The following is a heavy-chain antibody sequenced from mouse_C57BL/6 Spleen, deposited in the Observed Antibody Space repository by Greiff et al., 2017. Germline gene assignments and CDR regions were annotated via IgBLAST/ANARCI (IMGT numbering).Heavy chain of an antibody. D-gene: IGHD2-4*01. J-gene: IGHJ4*01. CDR2: INPNYGTT. CDR1: GYSFTDYN. V-gene: IGHV1-39*01. CDR3: VPIYYDYDGYYAMDY. Sequence: VQLKESGPELVKPGASVKISCKASGYSFTDYNMNWVKQSNGKSLEWIGVINPNYGTTSYNQKFKGKAILTVDQSSSTAYMQLNSLTSEDSAVYYCVPIYYDYDGYYAMDYWGQGTSVTVSS.